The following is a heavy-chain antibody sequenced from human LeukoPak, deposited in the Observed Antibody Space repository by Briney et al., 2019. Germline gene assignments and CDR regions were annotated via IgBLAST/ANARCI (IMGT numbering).Heavy chain of an antibody. Sequence: SETLSLTCTVSGGSISSYYWSWIRQPPGKGLEWIGHIYYSGSTNYNPSLKSRVTMSVDTSKNQFSLKLSSATAADTAVYYCARWVGHFDFWGQGTLVTVSS. V-gene: IGHV4-59*01. CDR1: GGSISSYY. CDR2: IYYSGST. J-gene: IGHJ4*02. D-gene: IGHD2-15*01. CDR3: ARWVGHFDF.